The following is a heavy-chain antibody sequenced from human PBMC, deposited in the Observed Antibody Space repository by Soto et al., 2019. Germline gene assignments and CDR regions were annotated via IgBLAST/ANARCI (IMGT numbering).Heavy chain of an antibody. Sequence: GGSLRLSCAASGFTFSNYWMSWVRQAPGRGLEWVANIKEDGSEKKYVDSVKGRFTISRDNAKNSLYLQMNSLRAEDTAVYYCARTTYLDYWGQGTLVTVSS. V-gene: IGHV3-7*03. CDR1: GFTFSNYW. CDR3: ARTTYLDY. D-gene: IGHD4-17*01. J-gene: IGHJ4*02. CDR2: IKEDGSEK.